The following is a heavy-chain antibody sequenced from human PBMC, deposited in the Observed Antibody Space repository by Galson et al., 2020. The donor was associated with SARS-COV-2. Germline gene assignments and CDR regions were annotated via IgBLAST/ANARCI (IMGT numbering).Heavy chain of an antibody. CDR1: GGSISSSNW. Sequence: SETLSLTCAVSGGSISSSNWWSWVRQPPGKGLEWIGEIYHSGSTNYNPSLKSRVTISVDKSKNQFSLKLSSVTAADTAVYYCARVSYDSSGDYFDYWGQGTLVTVSS. D-gene: IGHD3-22*01. J-gene: IGHJ4*02. V-gene: IGHV4-4*02. CDR3: ARVSYDSSGDYFDY. CDR2: IYHSGST.